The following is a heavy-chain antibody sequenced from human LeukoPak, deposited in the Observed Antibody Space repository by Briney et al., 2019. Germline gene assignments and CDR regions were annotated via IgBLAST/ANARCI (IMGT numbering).Heavy chain of an antibody. J-gene: IGHJ4*02. CDR1: GFTFSGYA. Sequence: GGSLRLSCAASGFTFSGYAMTWVRQAPGKGLEWVSGISGSGGSTYYADSVKGRFTISRANSKNTLYLQKNSLRAEDTAVYYCAKSTTGSSGYYAVDYWGQGTLVTVSS. CDR3: AKSTTGSSGYYAVDY. D-gene: IGHD3-22*01. CDR2: ISGSGGST. V-gene: IGHV3-23*01.